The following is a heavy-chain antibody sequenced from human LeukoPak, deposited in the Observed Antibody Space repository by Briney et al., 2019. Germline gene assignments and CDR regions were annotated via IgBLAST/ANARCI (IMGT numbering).Heavy chain of an antibody. CDR1: GFTFSSYG. V-gene: IGHV3-30*18. Sequence: GGSLRLSCAASGFTFSSYGMHWVRQAPGEGLEWVAVISYDGSNKCYADSVKGRFTISRDNSKNTLYLQMNSLRAEDTAVYYCAKDPSGSGERWFDPWGQGTLVTVSS. J-gene: IGHJ5*02. CDR3: AKDPSGSGERWFDP. D-gene: IGHD3-10*01. CDR2: ISYDGSNK.